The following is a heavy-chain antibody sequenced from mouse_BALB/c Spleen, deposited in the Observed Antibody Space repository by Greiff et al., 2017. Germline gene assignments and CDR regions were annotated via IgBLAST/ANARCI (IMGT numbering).Heavy chain of an antibody. V-gene: IGHV14-4*02. CDR3: NVLSYAMDY. J-gene: IGHJ4*01. CDR2: IDPENGDT. CDR1: GFNIKDYY. Sequence: VQLQQSGAELVRSGASVKLSCTASGFNIKDYYMHWVKQRPEQGLEWIGWIDPENGDTEYAPKFQGKATMTADTSSNTAYLQLSSLTSEDTAVYYCNVLSYAMDYWGQGTSVTVSS.